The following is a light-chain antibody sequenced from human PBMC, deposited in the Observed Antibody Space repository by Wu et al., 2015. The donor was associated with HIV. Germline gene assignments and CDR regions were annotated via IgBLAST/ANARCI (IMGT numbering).Light chain of an antibody. Sequence: EIVLTQSPGTLSLSPGERATLSCRASQSVTSSYLGWYQQKPGQAPRLLIYGASNRATGIPDRFSGSGSGTDFTLTISSLQSEDFAVYYCQQYNHWPTFGGGTKVEIK. CDR1: QSVTSSY. V-gene: IGKV3-20*01. CDR2: GAS. J-gene: IGKJ4*01. CDR3: QQYNHWPT.